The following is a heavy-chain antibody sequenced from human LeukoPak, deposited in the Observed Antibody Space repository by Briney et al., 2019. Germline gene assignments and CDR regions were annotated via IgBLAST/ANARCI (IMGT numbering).Heavy chain of an antibody. Sequence: PGRSLRLSCAASGLTFNNYGMHWVRQSPGKGLEWVAVISYDGSAYYYADSVKGRFTISRDNSKNTLYLQMNSLSAEDTALYYCAKEVSRYSSSWSWDYWGQGTLVTVSS. CDR3: AKEVSRYSSSWSWDY. V-gene: IGHV3-30*18. D-gene: IGHD6-13*01. CDR1: GLTFNNYG. CDR2: ISYDGSAY. J-gene: IGHJ4*02.